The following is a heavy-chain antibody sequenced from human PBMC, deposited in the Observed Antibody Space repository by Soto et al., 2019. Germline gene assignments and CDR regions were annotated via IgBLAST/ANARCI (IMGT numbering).Heavy chain of an antibody. J-gene: IGHJ4*02. Sequence: QVQLVESGGDLVKPGGSLRLSCAASGFSFSDQYMSWIRQAPGKGLEWVSYISSSSSYRNYADSVKGRFTISRDNAENLLYLQMNSLRAEDTAVYYCASYYYYDSSGYYYVYWGQGTLVTVSS. CDR1: GFSFSDQY. V-gene: IGHV3-11*06. CDR2: ISSSSSYR. CDR3: ASYYYYDSSGYYYVY. D-gene: IGHD3-22*01.